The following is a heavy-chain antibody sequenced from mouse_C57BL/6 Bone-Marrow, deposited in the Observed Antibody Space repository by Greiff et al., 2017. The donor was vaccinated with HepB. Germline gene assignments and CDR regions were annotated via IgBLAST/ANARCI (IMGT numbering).Heavy chain of an antibody. D-gene: IGHD1-1*01. J-gene: IGHJ2*01. CDR1: GYAFTNYL. V-gene: IGHV1-54*01. Sequence: VMLVESGAELVRPGTSVKVSCKASGYAFTNYLIEWVKQRPGQGLEWIGVINPGSGGTNYNEKFKGKATLTADKSSSTAYMQLSSLTSEDSAVYFCARGLYYYFDYWGQGTTLTVSS. CDR2: INPGSGGT. CDR3: ARGLYYYFDY.